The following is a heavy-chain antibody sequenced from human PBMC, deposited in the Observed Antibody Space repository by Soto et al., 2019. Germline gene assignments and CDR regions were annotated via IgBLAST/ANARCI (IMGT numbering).Heavy chain of an antibody. D-gene: IGHD3-22*01. CDR1: GGSISSGGYY. CDR3: ARGGYYYENSGQNAYDY. J-gene: IGHJ4*01. Sequence: SETLSLTCTVSGGSISSGGYYWSWIRQHPGKGLEWIGYIYYGGSTYYNPSLKSRATIAGDTSKNQFSLKLSSVTAADTAVYYCARGGYYYENSGQNAYDYWGQGILVTVSS. V-gene: IGHV4-31*03. CDR2: IYYGGST.